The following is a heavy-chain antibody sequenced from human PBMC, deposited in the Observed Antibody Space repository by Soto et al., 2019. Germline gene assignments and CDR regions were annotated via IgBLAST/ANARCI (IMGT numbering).Heavy chain of an antibody. CDR3: GRDLLRYGMDV. J-gene: IGHJ6*02. D-gene: IGHD3-22*01. CDR1: GGSISSSSYY. Sequence: PSETLSLTCTVSGGSISSSSYYWGWIRQPPGKGLEWIGYIYYSGSTYYNPSLKSRVTISVDTSKNQFSLNLSSVTAADTAVYYCGRDLLRYGMDVWGQGTTVTVSS. CDR2: IYYSGST. V-gene: IGHV4-30-4*08.